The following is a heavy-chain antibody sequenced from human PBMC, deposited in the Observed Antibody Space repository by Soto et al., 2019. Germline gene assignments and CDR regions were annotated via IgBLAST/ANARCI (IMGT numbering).Heavy chain of an antibody. V-gene: IGHV3-23*01. CDR1: GFTFSSYA. CDR3: AKGGFLIWTRGVPAIDY. J-gene: IGHJ4*03. Sequence: EVQLLESGGGLVQPGGSLRLSCAASGFTFSSYAMSWVRQAPGKGLEWVSALSGRGGNTYYAESVKGRFTISRDNSKNTLYLQMNSLRVEDTAVYYCAKGGFLIWTRGVPAIDYWGQGTMVTVSS. D-gene: IGHD3-10*01. CDR2: LSGRGGNT.